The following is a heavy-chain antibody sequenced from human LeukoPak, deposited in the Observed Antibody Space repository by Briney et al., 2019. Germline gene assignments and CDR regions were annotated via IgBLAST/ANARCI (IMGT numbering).Heavy chain of an antibody. Sequence: ASVKVSCKASGYTFTTYDINWVRQAARQGFEWMGWMNPKSGDAGYADKFQGRVAITRDTSINTAYLELSALTSDDTAVYYCARGPFGNCGGGPCHFRDIDNWYDPWGQGTLVTVSS. CDR2: MNPKSGDA. CDR3: ARGPFGNCGGGPCHFRDIDNWYDP. CDR1: GYTFTTYD. V-gene: IGHV1-8*03. J-gene: IGHJ5*02. D-gene: IGHD2-21*01.